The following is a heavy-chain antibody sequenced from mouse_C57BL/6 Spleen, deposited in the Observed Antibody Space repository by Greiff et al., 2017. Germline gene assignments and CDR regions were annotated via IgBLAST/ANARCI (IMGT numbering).Heavy chain of an antibody. J-gene: IGHJ4*01. CDR3: ARRLLRIGYAMDY. D-gene: IGHD1-1*01. Sequence: QVQLKESGPELVKPGASVKISCKASGYAFSSSWMNWVKQRPGKGLEWIGRIYPGDGDTNYNGKFKGKATLTADKSSSTAYMQLSSLTSEDSAVXFCARRLLRIGYAMDYWGQGTSVTVSS. CDR1: GYAFSSSW. CDR2: IYPGDGDT. V-gene: IGHV1-82*01.